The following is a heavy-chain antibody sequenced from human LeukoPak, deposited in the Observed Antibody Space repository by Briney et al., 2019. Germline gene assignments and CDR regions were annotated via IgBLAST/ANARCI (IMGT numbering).Heavy chain of an antibody. Sequence: PGGSLRLSCAASGFTVSSNYMSWVRQAPGKGLEWVSVIYSGGSTYYADSVKGRFTISRDNSKNTLYLQMNSLRAEDTAVYYCAKSVSSSFDAFDIWGQGTMVTVSS. CDR1: GFTVSSNY. CDR3: AKSVSSSFDAFDI. V-gene: IGHV3-66*01. CDR2: IYSGGST. D-gene: IGHD6-6*01. J-gene: IGHJ3*02.